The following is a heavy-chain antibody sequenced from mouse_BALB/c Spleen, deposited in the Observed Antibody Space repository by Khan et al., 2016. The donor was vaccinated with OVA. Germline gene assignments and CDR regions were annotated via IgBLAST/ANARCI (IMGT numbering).Heavy chain of an antibody. J-gene: IGHJ4*01. Sequence: QVQLKESGPGLVAPSQSLSITCTVSGFSLSRYNIHWVRQPPGKGLEWLGMIWGGGGTDYNSTLKISMSISKANSKSQVFLKMNSLQTDDTAMYYCARAYYKYDGYYAMDYWGQGTSVTVSS. CDR1: GFSLSRYN. CDR2: IWGGGGT. D-gene: IGHD2-14*01. CDR3: ARAYYKYDGYYAMDY. V-gene: IGHV2-6-4*01.